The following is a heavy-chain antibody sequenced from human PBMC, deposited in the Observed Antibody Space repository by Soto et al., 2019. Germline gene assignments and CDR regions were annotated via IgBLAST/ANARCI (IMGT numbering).Heavy chain of an antibody. CDR1: GFTFSSYA. D-gene: IGHD3-9*01. CDR2: ISGSGGST. Sequence: EVQLLESGGGLVQPGGSLRLSCAASGFTFSSYAMSWVRQAPGKGLEWVSAISGSGGSTYYADSVKGRFTISRDNSKNTRYLQMNSLRAEDTAVYYCAKDLVLRYFDWLLQYFDYWGQGTLVTVSS. J-gene: IGHJ4*02. V-gene: IGHV3-23*01. CDR3: AKDLVLRYFDWLLQYFDY.